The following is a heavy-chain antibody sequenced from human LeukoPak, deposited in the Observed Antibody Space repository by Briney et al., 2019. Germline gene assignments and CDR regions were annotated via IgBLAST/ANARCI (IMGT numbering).Heavy chain of an antibody. CDR3: ARHNGWYYYDSSGYSDY. D-gene: IGHD3-22*01. V-gene: IGHV4-39*01. CDR1: GGSISSSSYY. Sequence: SETLSLTCTVSGGSISSSSYYWGWIRQPPGKGLEWIGSIYCSGSTYYNPSLKSRVTISVDTSKNQFSLKLSSVTAADTAVYYCARHNGWYYYDSSGYSDYWGQGTLVTVSS. CDR2: IYCSGST. J-gene: IGHJ4*02.